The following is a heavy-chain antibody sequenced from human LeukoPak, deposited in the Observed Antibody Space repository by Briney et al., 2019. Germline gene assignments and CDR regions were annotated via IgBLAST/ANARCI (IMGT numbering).Heavy chain of an antibody. CDR2: VNQSGST. J-gene: IGHJ4*02. Sequence: SETLSLTCAVYGGSFRGYYWSWIRQPPGKGLEWIGEVNQSGSTKYNPPLKSRVTMSVDTSKNQFSLKLSSVTAADTAVYYCTTGPDYYNSSSYYSHYWGQGTLVTVSS. V-gene: IGHV4-34*01. CDR3: TTGPDYYNSSSYYSHY. CDR1: GGSFRGYY. D-gene: IGHD3-22*01.